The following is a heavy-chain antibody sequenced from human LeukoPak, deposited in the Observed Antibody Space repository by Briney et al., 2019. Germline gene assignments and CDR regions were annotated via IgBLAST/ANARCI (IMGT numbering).Heavy chain of an antibody. CDR3: ARDSRADGYNFAFDI. J-gene: IGHJ3*02. CDR2: IYYSGST. Sequence: SQTLSLTCTVSGGSISSGGYYWSWIRQHPGKGLEWIGYIYYSGSTYYNPSLKSRVTISVDTSKNQFSLKLSSVTAADTAVYYCARDSRADGYNFAFDIWGQGTVVTVSS. CDR1: GGSISSGGYY. D-gene: IGHD5-24*01. V-gene: IGHV4-31*03.